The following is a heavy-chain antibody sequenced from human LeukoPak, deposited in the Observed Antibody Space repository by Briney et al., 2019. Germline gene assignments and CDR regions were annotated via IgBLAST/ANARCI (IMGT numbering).Heavy chain of an antibody. J-gene: IGHJ3*02. V-gene: IGHV7-4-1*02. Sequence: ASVKVSCKASGYTFTSYAMNWVRQAPGQGLEWMGRINTNTGNPTYAQGFTGRFVFSLDTSVSTAYLQISSLKAEDTAVYYCARGFLSTVTSFDAFDIWGQGTMVTVSS. D-gene: IGHD4-17*01. CDR1: GYTFTSYA. CDR2: INTNTGNP. CDR3: ARGFLSTVTSFDAFDI.